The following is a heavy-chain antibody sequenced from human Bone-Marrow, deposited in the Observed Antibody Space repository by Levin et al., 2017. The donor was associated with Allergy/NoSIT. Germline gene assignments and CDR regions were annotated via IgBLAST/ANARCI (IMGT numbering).Heavy chain of an antibody. V-gene: IGHV3-48*01. J-gene: IGHJ4*02. CDR1: GFILRTSD. CDR3: VTDESGDEDFDY. CDR2: ITKPSRTI. Sequence: ASVKVSCAASGFILRTSDMNWVRQAPGKGLEWISFITKPSRTISYADSVKGRFTVSRDNVKNLLYLDMNSLRAEDTAVYYCVTDESGDEDFDYWGQGTLVTVSS. D-gene: IGHD7-27*01.